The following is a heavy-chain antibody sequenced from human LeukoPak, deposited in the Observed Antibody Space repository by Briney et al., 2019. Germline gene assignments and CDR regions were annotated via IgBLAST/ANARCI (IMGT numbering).Heavy chain of an antibody. CDR1: GFTLSSYW. Sequence: GGSLRLSCAASGFTLSSYWMSWVRQAPGKGLEWVANIKQDGSDKYYVDSVEGRFTISRDNAKNTLFLQMNSLTAEDTAIYSCARPRLEYCSGGSCFDAFDIWGRGTMVTVSS. J-gene: IGHJ3*02. CDR3: ARPRLEYCSGGSCFDAFDI. CDR2: IKQDGSDK. D-gene: IGHD2-15*01. V-gene: IGHV3-7*03.